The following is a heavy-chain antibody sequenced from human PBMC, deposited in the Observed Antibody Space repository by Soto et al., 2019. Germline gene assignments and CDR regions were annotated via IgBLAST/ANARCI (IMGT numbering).Heavy chain of an antibody. Sequence: QVQLVQSGAEVKKPGASVKVSCKASGYTFTSYGISWVRQAPGQGLEWMGWISAYNGNTNYAQKLQGRVTMTTDTSTSTAYMELRSLRSDDTAVYYCARESAFTNYDFWSGYREDWFDPWGQGTLVTVSS. J-gene: IGHJ5*02. D-gene: IGHD3-3*01. CDR1: GYTFTSYG. CDR3: ARESAFTNYDFWSGYREDWFDP. CDR2: ISAYNGNT. V-gene: IGHV1-18*01.